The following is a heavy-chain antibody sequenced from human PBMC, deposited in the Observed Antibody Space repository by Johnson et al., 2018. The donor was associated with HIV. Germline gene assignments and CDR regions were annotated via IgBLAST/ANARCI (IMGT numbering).Heavy chain of an antibody. CDR2: ISYDGSNK. J-gene: IGHJ3*02. Sequence: QVQLVESGGGVVQPGGSLRLSCAASGFTFSSYGMHWVRQAPGKGLEWVAVISYDGSNKYYADSVKGRFIISRDNSKNTLYLQINSLKTEDTAVYYCTTGPGSWELPDAFDIWGQGTMVTVSS. CDR1: GFTFSSYG. D-gene: IGHD1-26*01. CDR3: TTGPGSWELPDAFDI. V-gene: IGHV3-33*05.